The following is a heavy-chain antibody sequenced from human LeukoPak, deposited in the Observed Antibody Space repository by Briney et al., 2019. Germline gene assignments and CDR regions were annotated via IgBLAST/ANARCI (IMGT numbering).Heavy chain of an antibody. CDR1: GGSFSGYY. J-gene: IGHJ3*02. CDR2: INHSGST. V-gene: IGHV4-34*01. Sequence: PSETLSLTCAVYGGSFSGYYWSWIRQPPGKGLEWIGEINHSGSTNYNPSLKSRVTISVDTSKNQFSLKLSSVTAADTAVYYCAGVRGAWNAFDIWGQGTMVTVSS. CDR3: AGVRGAWNAFDI. D-gene: IGHD3-10*01.